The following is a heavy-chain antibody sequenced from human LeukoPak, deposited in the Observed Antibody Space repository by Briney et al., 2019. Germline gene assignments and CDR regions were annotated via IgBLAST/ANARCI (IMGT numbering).Heavy chain of an antibody. Sequence: SQTLSLTCTVSGGSISSGDYYWSWIRQPPGKGLEWIGYIYYTGGTCYNPSLKSRISISVDTSKNHFSLKLSSVTAADTAVYYCARGSYGLDYWGQGTLVTVPS. V-gene: IGHV4-30-4*01. CDR3: ARGSYGLDY. CDR1: GGSISSGDYY. D-gene: IGHD4-17*01. J-gene: IGHJ4*02. CDR2: IYYTGGT.